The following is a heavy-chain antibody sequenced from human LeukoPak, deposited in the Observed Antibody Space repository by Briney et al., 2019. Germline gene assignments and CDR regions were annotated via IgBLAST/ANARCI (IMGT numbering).Heavy chain of an antibody. D-gene: IGHD2-2*01. V-gene: IGHV3-23*01. J-gene: IGHJ4*02. CDR3: AKDRGYCSSASCYGFDY. CDR2: ISGGGYTT. Sequence: PGGSLRLSCAASGFTFSDYAVSWVRQAPGKGLEWVSTISGGGYTTYYADSVKGRFTISRDISKNTLYLRVNSLRAEDTAVYYCAKDRGYCSSASCYGFDYWGQGTLVTVSS. CDR1: GFTFSDYA.